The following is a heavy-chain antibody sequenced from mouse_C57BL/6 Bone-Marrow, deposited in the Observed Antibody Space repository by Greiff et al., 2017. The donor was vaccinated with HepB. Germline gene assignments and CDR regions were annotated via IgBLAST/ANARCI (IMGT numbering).Heavy chain of an antibody. Sequence: QVQLQQPGAELVKPGASVKLSCKASGYTFTSYWMQWVKQRPGQGLEWIGEIDPSDSYTNYNQKFKGKATLTVVTSSSTAYMQLSSLTSEDSAVYYCAVLWQRGFAYWGQGTLVTVSA. CDR3: AVLWQRGFAY. V-gene: IGHV1-50*01. CDR1: GYTFTSYW. J-gene: IGHJ3*01. D-gene: IGHD2-1*01. CDR2: IDPSDSYT.